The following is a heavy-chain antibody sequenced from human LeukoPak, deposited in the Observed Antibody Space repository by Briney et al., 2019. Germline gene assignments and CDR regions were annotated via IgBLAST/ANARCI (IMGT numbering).Heavy chain of an antibody. Sequence: SVKVSCKASGGTFSSYTISWVRQAPGQGLEWMGGIIPIFGTANYAQKFQGRVTITADESTSTAYMELSSLRSEDTAVYYCARDRGGDYVLDYWGQGTLVTVSS. D-gene: IGHD4-17*01. CDR3: ARDRGGDYVLDY. CDR2: IIPIFGTA. J-gene: IGHJ4*02. V-gene: IGHV1-69*13. CDR1: GGTFSSYT.